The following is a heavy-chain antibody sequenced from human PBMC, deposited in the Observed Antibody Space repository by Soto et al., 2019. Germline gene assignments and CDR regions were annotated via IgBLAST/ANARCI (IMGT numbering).Heavy chain of an antibody. CDR3: AKWGGDYDFWSVADWFDP. CDR2: ISGSGGST. J-gene: IGHJ5*02. V-gene: IGHV3-23*01. D-gene: IGHD3-3*01. Sequence: GGSLRLSCAASGFTFSSYAMSWVRQAPGKGLEWVSAISGSGGSTYYADSVKGRFTISRDNSKNTLYLQMNSLRAEDTAVYYCAKWGGDYDFWSVADWFDPWGQGTLVTVSS. CDR1: GFTFSSYA.